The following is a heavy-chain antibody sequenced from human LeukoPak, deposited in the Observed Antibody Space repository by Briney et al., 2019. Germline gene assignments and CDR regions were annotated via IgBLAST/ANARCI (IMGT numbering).Heavy chain of an antibody. J-gene: IGHJ5*02. CDR3: ASSGWGLANWFDP. D-gene: IGHD6-19*01. CDR2: IIPIFGTA. CDR1: GGTFSSYA. V-gene: IGHV1-69*13. Sequence: SVKVSCKASGGTFSSYAISWVRQAPGQGLEWMGGIIPIFGTANYAQKFQGRVTITADESTSTAYTELSSLRSEDTAVYYCASSGWGLANWFDPWGQGTLVTVSS.